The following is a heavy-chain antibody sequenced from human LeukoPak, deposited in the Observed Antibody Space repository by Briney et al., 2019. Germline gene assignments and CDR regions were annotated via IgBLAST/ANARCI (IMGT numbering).Heavy chain of an antibody. D-gene: IGHD3-10*01. CDR1: GASMSGYY. CDR3: ARQLLWFGELLYSDAFDI. V-gene: IGHV4-59*01. J-gene: IGHJ3*02. CDR2: IFYIGST. Sequence: SETLSLTCTVSGASMSGYYWSWIRQSPEKGPEYIGNIFYIGSTYYNPSLKSRLIISVDTSKNQFSLKLSSVTAADTAVYYCARQLLWFGELLYSDAFDIWGQGTMVTVSS.